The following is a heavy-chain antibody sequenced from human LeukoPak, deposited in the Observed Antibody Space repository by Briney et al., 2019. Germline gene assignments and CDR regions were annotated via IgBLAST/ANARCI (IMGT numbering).Heavy chain of an antibody. CDR1: GYTFTNYA. V-gene: IGHV7-4-1*02. Sequence: ASVKVSCKASGYTFTNYAMSWVRQAPGQGLEWMGWINTNTGNPTYAQGFTGRFVFSLDTSVSTAYLQISSLKAEDTAVYYCARVGRAAEVGYMDVWGKGTTVTVSS. D-gene: IGHD6-13*01. CDR3: ARVGRAAEVGYMDV. CDR2: INTNTGNP. J-gene: IGHJ6*03.